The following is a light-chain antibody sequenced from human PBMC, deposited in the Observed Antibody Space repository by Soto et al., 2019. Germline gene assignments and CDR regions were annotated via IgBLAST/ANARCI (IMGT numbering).Light chain of an antibody. V-gene: IGKV4-1*01. CDR3: QQYYHAPIN. Sequence: DIVMTQSPDSLAVSLAARSTINCKSRQSLLYTSNNKNYLAWYQQKPGQPPKLLIVWASTRASGVPDRFSGSGSGTDFTLSIGSLQAEDVAVYYCQQYYHAPINFGQGTRLEIK. J-gene: IGKJ5*01. CDR2: WAS. CDR1: QSLLYTSNNKNY.